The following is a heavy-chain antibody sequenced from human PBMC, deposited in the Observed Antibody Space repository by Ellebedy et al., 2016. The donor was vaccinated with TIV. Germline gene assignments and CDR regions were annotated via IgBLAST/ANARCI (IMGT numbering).Heavy chain of an antibody. V-gene: IGHV3-43*01. CDR1: GFTFDDYT. J-gene: IGHJ6*02. CDR2: ISWDGGST. D-gene: IGHD2-8*02. CDR3: AKGSQYWVYYYGMDV. Sequence: GESLKISXAASGFTFDDYTMHWVRQAPGKGLEWVSLISWDGGSTYYADSVKGRFTISRDNSKNSLYLQMNSLRAEDTALYYCAKGSQYWVYYYGMDVWGQGTTVTVSS.